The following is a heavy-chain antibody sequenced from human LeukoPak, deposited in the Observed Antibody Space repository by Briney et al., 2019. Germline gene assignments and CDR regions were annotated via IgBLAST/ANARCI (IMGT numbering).Heavy chain of an antibody. CDR2: IYYSGST. CDR1: GGSISSYY. J-gene: IGHJ4*02. CDR3: ARGGTVTSYRPFDY. D-gene: IGHD4-11*01. Sequence: PSETLSLTCTVSGGSISSYYWSWIRQPPGKGLEWIGYIYYSGSTNYNPSLKSRVTISVDTSKNPFSLKLSSVTAADTAVYYCARGGTVTSYRPFDYWGQGTLVTVSS. V-gene: IGHV4-59*12.